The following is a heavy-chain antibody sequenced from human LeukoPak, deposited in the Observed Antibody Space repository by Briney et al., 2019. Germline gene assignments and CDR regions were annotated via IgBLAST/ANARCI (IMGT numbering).Heavy chain of an antibody. CDR1: GFIFSDHW. V-gene: IGHV3-74*01. D-gene: IGHD3-3*01. CDR2: INNDGSST. CDR3: VRERNNFWGGHHSIFDS. J-gene: IGHJ4*02. Sequence: GGSLRLSCAASGFIFSDHWMHWVRQAPGKGLVWLSRINNDGSSTIYADSVKGRFTFSRDNAENTLFLEMSSLRVEDTAVYYCVRERNNFWGGHHSIFDSWGQGTLVTVSS.